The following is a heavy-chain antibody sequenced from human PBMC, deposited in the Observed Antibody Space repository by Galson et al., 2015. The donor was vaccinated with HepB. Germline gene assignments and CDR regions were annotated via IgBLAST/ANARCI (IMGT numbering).Heavy chain of an antibody. CDR2: ISYDGGTT. D-gene: IGHD3-10*01. V-gene: IGHV3-30*14. CDR1: GFNFSNYV. J-gene: IGHJ4*02. Sequence: SLRLSCAASGFNFSNYVMHWVRQAPGKGLEWMAVISYDGGTTFHADSVKGRFTISRDNSGKTLYLQMNSLRSDDTAIYYCAYGSGSYFLDNWGQGTLVTVSS. CDR3: AYGSGSYFLDN.